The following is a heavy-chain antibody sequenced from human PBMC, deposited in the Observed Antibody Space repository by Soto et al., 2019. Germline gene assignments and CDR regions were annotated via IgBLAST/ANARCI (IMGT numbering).Heavy chain of an antibody. CDR1: GYTFTTYY. CDR3: VRDRFGYGDSGD. D-gene: IGHD4-17*01. Sequence: QVFLVQSGAEVKKPGASVKVSCKTSGYTFTTYYMHWVRQAPGQGLEWMGVINPSDGSTYSAQKFQGRVTMTRDSSTSTVYSELSSLRAEDSAMYYCVRDRFGYGDSGDWGQGTLVTVSS. J-gene: IGHJ1*01. V-gene: IGHV1-46*01. CDR2: INPSDGST.